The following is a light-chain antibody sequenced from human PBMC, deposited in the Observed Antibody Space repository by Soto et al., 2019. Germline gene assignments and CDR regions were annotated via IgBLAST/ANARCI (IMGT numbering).Light chain of an antibody. V-gene: IGKV3-15*01. Sequence: ILMTQSPATLSLSPAERASLSCGASQSVSSDLAWYHQKPGQAPRLLIYGASTRATGIPARFSGSGSGTEFTLTISSLQPEDFATYYCQQHGQWPITFGQGTRLE. CDR1: QSVSSD. J-gene: IGKJ5*01. CDR3: QQHGQWPIT. CDR2: GAS.